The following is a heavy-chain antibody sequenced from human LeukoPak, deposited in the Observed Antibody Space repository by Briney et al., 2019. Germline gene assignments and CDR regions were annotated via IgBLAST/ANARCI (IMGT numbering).Heavy chain of an antibody. V-gene: IGHV4-30-4*01. CDR1: GGSISSGDYY. J-gene: IGHJ3*02. CDR2: IYYSGST. Sequence: SETLSLTCTVSGGSISSGDYYWSWIRQPPGKGLEWIGYIYYSGSTYYNPSLKSRVTISVDTSKNQFSLKLSSVTAADTAVYYCASRRYCTNGVCKLDAFVIWGQGTMVTVSS. D-gene: IGHD2-8*01. CDR3: ASRRYCTNGVCKLDAFVI.